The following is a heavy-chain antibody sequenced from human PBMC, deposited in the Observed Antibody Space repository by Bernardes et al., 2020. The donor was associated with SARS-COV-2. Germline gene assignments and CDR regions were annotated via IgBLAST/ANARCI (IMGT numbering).Heavy chain of an antibody. CDR1: GFTVSRNY. V-gene: IGHV3-66*01. Sequence: GGSLRLSCAASGFTVSRNYMSWVRQTPGKGLEWVSVIYGGGGTNYAGSVKGRFIVSRDTSKNTLYLQMNSLRAEDTAVYYCARDLGLHDSDPTGYQHFWGQGTLVTVSS. CDR3: ARDLGLHDSDPTGYQHF. J-gene: IGHJ4*02. D-gene: IGHD3-9*01. CDR2: IYGGGGT.